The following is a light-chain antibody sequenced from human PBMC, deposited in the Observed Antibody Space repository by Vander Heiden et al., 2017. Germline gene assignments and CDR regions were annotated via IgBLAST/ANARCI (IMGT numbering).Light chain of an antibody. CDR3: CSDAGSSTWV. V-gene: IGLV2-23*01. Sequence: QSALTQPASVSGSPGQAITISCTGTSSDVGSYNLVSWYQQHPGKAPKLMVYEGSKRPSGVSSRFSGSKSGNTASLTISGLQAEDEADYYGCSDAGSSTWVFGGGTKLTVL. CDR2: EGS. CDR1: SSDVGSYNL. J-gene: IGLJ3*02.